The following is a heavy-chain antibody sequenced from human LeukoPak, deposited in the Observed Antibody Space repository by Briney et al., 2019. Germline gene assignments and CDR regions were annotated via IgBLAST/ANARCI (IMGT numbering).Heavy chain of an antibody. Sequence: GGSLRLSCAASGFTFSSYSMNWVRQAPGKGLEWVSYISSSSSTIYYADSVEGRFTISRDNAKNSLYLQMNSLRAEDTAVYYCARDGWSTIFGVVITFDYWGQGTLVTVSS. V-gene: IGHV3-48*01. D-gene: IGHD3-3*01. CDR3: ARDGWSTIFGVVITFDY. CDR2: ISSSSSTI. J-gene: IGHJ4*02. CDR1: GFTFSSYS.